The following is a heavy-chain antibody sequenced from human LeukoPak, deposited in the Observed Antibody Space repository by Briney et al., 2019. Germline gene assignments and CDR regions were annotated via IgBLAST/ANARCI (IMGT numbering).Heavy chain of an antibody. D-gene: IGHD6-19*01. Sequence: PEGSLRLSCAASGFPFSSYAMSWVRQAPGKGLEWVSAISGSGGSTYYADSVKGRFTISRDNSKSTLYLQMNSLRAEDTAVYYCAKVIAVAGTFVYYYYYGMDVWGQGTTVTVSS. CDR1: GFPFSSYA. V-gene: IGHV3-23*01. J-gene: IGHJ6*02. CDR3: AKVIAVAGTFVYYYYYGMDV. CDR2: ISGSGGST.